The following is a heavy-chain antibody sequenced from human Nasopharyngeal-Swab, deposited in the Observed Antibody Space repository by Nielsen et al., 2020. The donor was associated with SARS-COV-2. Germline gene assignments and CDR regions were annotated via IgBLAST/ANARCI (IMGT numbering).Heavy chain of an antibody. D-gene: IGHD6-13*01. V-gene: IGHV3-21*01. Sequence: GESLKISCAASGFTFSSYSMNWVRQAPGKGLEWVSSISSSSSYIYYADSVKGRFTISRDNAKNSLYLQMNSPRAEDTAVYYCARDEYSSSWYPDYWGQGTLVTVSS. J-gene: IGHJ4*02. CDR2: ISSSSSYI. CDR3: ARDEYSSSWYPDY. CDR1: GFTFSSYS.